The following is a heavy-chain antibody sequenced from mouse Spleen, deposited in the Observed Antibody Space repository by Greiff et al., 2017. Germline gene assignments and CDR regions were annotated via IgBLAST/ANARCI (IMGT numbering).Heavy chain of an antibody. V-gene: IGHV14-4*01. D-gene: IGHD1-1*01. CDR3: TAYYYGSSYVAY. Sequence: EVQLQQSGAELVRPGASVKLSCTASGFDIKDDYMHWVKQRPEQGLEWIGWIDPENGDTEYASKFQGKATITADTSSNTAYLQLSSLTSEDTAVYYCTAYYYGSSYVAYWGQGTLVTVSA. J-gene: IGHJ3*01. CDR2: IDPENGDT. CDR1: GFDIKDDY.